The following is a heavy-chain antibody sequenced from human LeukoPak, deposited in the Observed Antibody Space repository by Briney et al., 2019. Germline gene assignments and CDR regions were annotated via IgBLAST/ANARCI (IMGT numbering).Heavy chain of an antibody. V-gene: IGHV1-46*01. CDR2: INPSGGST. Sequence: GASVKVSCKASGYTFTGYYMHWVRQAPGQGLEWMGIINPSGGSTWYAQKFEGRVTMTRDMSTSTVYMELSSLRSEDTAVYYCALGRNYYYMDVWGKGTTVTVSS. CDR3: ALGRNYYYMDV. CDR1: GYTFTGYY. J-gene: IGHJ6*03. D-gene: IGHD2-15*01.